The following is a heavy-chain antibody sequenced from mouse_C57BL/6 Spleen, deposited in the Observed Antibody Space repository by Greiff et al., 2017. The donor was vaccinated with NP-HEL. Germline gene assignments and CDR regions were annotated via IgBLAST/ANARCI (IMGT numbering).Heavy chain of an antibody. CDR1: GYTFTSYW. V-gene: IGHV1-64*01. Sequence: QVQLQQPGAELVKPGASVKLSCKASGYTFTSYWMHWVKQRPGQGLEWIGMIHPNSGSTNYNEKFKSKATLTVDKSSSTAYMQLSSLTSEDSAVYYCARSGQITTVVAPFDYWGQGTTLTVSS. CDR2: IHPNSGST. CDR3: ARSGQITTVVAPFDY. J-gene: IGHJ2*01. D-gene: IGHD1-1*01.